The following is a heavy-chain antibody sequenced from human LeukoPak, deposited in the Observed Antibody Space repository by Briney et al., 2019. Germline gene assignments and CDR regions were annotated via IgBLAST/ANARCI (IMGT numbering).Heavy chain of an antibody. Sequence: ASVKVSCKASGYIFTSYGIIWVRQAPGQGLQWMGWISAHNGNTNYARKLQGRVTMTTDTSTSTVYMELRSLRSDDTAVYYCAGAQTTLLLDYWGQGTLVTVSS. V-gene: IGHV1-18*01. CDR1: GYIFTSYG. CDR3: AGAQTTLLLDY. J-gene: IGHJ4*02. CDR2: ISAHNGNT. D-gene: IGHD4-11*01.